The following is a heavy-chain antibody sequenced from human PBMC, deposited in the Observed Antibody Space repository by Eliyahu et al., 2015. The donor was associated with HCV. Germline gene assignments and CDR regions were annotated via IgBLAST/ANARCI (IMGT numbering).Heavy chain of an antibody. V-gene: IGHV1-18*01. CDR1: GYTFTNYA. CDR3: VRVGYASGLFDP. J-gene: IGHJ5*02. D-gene: IGHD3-16*01. CDR2: ISTYNGNT. Sequence: QVQLVQSGAEVKXPGASVWVSCKASGYTFTNYAISWVRQAPGQGLELMGWISTYNGNTKYAQNVQGRVTITTDTSASTAYMKLRSLRSDDTAVYYCVRVGYASGLFDPWGQGTLVTVSS.